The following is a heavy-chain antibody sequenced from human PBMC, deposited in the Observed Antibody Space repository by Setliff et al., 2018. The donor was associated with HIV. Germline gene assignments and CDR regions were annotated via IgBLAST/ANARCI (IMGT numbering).Heavy chain of an antibody. D-gene: IGHD4-17*01. Sequence: ASVKVSCKASGYTFTDNYIHWVRQAPGQGLEWMAWINSASGGTNYAQNFQGRVTVTRDTSINTVYLEVNGLKSDDTAVYYCARAPVSTVPPRPFDYWSQGTLVTVSS. CDR1: GYTFTDNY. CDR3: ARAPVSTVPPRPFDY. J-gene: IGHJ4*02. V-gene: IGHV1-2*02. CDR2: INSASGGT.